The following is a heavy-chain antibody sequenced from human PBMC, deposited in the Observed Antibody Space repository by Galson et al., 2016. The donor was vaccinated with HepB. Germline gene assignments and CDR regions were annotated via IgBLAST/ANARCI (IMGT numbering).Heavy chain of an antibody. J-gene: IGHJ1*01. D-gene: IGHD2-21*02. CDR2: FSSNGGDT. Sequence: SLRLSCAASGFTFSTYAMHWVRQAPGKGLEYVSGFSSNGGDTYYADSVKGRFTISRDNSKNTLYLQMSGLRAEDTAVYYCLKPYCGSDCPYGYFQHWGQGTLVTVSS. CDR1: GFTFSTYA. V-gene: IGHV3-64D*08. CDR3: LKPYCGSDCPYGYFQH.